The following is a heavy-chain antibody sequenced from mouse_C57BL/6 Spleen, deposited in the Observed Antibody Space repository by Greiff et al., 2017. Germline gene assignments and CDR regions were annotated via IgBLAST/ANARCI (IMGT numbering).Heavy chain of an antibody. CDR3: ARRANWDGGYFDV. Sequence: VQLVESGAELARPGASVKLSCKASGYTFTSYGLSWVKQRTGQGLEWIGEIYPRSGNTYYNEKFKGKATLTADKSSSTAYMELRSLTSEDSAVYFCARRANWDGGYFDVWGTGTTVTVSS. D-gene: IGHD4-1*01. CDR2: IYPRSGNT. V-gene: IGHV1-81*01. CDR1: GYTFTSYG. J-gene: IGHJ1*03.